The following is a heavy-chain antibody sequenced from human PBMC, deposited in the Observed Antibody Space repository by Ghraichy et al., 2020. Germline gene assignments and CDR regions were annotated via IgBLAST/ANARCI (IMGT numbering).Heavy chain of an antibody. CDR3: ASLGRQWGDAINV. D-gene: IGHD1-26*01. CDR1: GFTFSAYW. CDR2: ISPDGSST. Sequence: GGSLRLSCAASGFTFSAYWMHWARQVPGKGLVWVSRISPDGSSTSYADSVKGRFTISRDNAKNTLYLQMTSLRAEDTAVYYCASLGRQWGDAINVWGQGTMVTVSS. J-gene: IGHJ3*01. V-gene: IGHV3-74*01.